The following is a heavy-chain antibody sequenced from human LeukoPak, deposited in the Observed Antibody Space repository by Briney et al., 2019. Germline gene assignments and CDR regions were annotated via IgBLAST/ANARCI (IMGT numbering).Heavy chain of an antibody. J-gene: IGHJ6*02. CDR2: ISSSGSTI. CDR1: GFTFSSYE. Sequence: GGSLRLSCAASGFTFSSYEMNWVRQAPGKGLEWVSYISSSGSTIYYADSVKGRFTISRDNAKNSLYLQMNSLRAEDTAVYYCARDKRAGGYYYYGMDVWGQGTTVTVS. CDR3: ARDKRAGGYYYYGMDV. V-gene: IGHV3-48*03. D-gene: IGHD3-10*01.